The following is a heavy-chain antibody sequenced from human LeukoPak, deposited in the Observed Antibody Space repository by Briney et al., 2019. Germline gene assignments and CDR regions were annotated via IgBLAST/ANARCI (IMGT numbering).Heavy chain of an antibody. CDR1: GYTFIGNY. V-gene: IGHV1-2*02. D-gene: IGHD2-2*01. Sequence: ASVKVSCKASGYTFIGNYIHWVRQAPGQGLEWMGWINPNDGGTDYAQRFQGRVTMTRDTSISTAYMELSGLRSDDTAVYYCARDGPMPYDYWGQGTLVTVSS. CDR3: ARDGPMPYDY. CDR2: INPNDGGT. J-gene: IGHJ4*02.